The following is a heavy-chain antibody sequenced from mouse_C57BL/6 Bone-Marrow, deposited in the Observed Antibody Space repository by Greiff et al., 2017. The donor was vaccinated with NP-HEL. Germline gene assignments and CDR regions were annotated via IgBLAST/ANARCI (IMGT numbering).Heavy chain of an antibody. J-gene: IGHJ2*01. D-gene: IGHD2-3*01. Sequence: VQLQQSGAELVKPGASVKISCKASGYAFSSYWMNWVKQRPGKGLEWIGQIYPGDGDTNYNGKLKGKATLTADNSSSTAYMQLSSLTSEDSAVYFCAGGAWLLFDYWGQGTTLTVSS. CDR1: GYAFSSYW. CDR3: AGGAWLLFDY. V-gene: IGHV1-80*01. CDR2: IYPGDGDT.